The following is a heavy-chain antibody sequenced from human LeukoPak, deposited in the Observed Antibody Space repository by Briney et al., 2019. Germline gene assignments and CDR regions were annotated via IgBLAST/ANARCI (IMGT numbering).Heavy chain of an antibody. V-gene: IGHV4-59*01. CDR2: IYYSGST. J-gene: IGHJ6*03. CDR1: GGSISSYY. D-gene: IGHD1-26*01. Sequence: SETLSLTCTVSGGSISSYYWSWIRQPPGKGLEWIGYIYYSGSTNYNPSLKSRVTISVDTSKNQFSLKLSSVTAADTAVYYCARGNGSYRYYYYMDVWGKGTTVTVSS. CDR3: ARGNGSYRYYYYMDV.